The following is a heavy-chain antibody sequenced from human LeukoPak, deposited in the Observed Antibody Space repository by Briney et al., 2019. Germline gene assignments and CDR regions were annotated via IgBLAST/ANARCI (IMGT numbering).Heavy chain of an antibody. D-gene: IGHD3-3*01. CDR1: GFTFSSYW. Sequence: PGGSLRLSCAASGFTFSSYWMSWVRQAPGKGLEWVANIKQDGSEKYYVDSVKGRFTISRDNAKNSLYLQMNSLRAEDTAVYYCARDRRGGYYDFWSGYWEYYYYYGMDVWGQGPTVTVSS. CDR2: IKQDGSEK. J-gene: IGHJ6*02. V-gene: IGHV3-7*01. CDR3: ARDRRGGYYDFWSGYWEYYYYYGMDV.